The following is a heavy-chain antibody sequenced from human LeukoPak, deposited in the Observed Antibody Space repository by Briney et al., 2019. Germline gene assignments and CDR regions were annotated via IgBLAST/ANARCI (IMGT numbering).Heavy chain of an antibody. CDR3: TADVSPGGADV. D-gene: IGHD3-10*01. CDR1: GFTFDRYA. Sequence: QPGRSLRLSCATSGFTFDRYAMHWVRQAPGRGLEWVSGISLDTYRIDYADSVKGRFTVSKDNAKKSVYLEMNSLRTEDTALYYCTADVSPGGADVWGQGTTVTVSS. J-gene: IGHJ6*02. CDR2: ISLDTYRI. V-gene: IGHV3-9*01.